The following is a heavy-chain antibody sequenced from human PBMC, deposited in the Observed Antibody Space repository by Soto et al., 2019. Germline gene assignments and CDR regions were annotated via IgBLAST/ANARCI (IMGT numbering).Heavy chain of an antibody. CDR2: IHYSGST. CDR3: ARDQLYYYDSFGRPLYGLDI. V-gene: IGHV4-59*12. D-gene: IGHD3-22*01. CDR1: GGSISTYY. J-gene: IGHJ3*02. Sequence: SLTSTVSGGSISTYYWSWIRQPPGRGLVWIGYIHYSGSTNYNPSLKSRVTISVDTSNQCSLQMNSLGAEDTAVYFCARDQLYYYDSFGRPLYGLDIWGQGTMVTVSS.